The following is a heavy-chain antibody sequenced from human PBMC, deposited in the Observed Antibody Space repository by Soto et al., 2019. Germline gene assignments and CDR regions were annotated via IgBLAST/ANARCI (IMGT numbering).Heavy chain of an antibody. CDR3: GRGRSGQIVVFY. CDR2: IGPESGAT. V-gene: IGHV1-2*02. CDR1: GYTFTGHY. J-gene: IGHJ4*02. Sequence: VASVKVSCKASGYTFTGHYIHWVRQAPEQGPEWMGEIGPESGATRYAQRFQGRVTMTRDMSITTVYMELNNLRPDDTAVYYCGRGRSGQIVVFYWGQGTPVTVSS. D-gene: IGHD1-26*01.